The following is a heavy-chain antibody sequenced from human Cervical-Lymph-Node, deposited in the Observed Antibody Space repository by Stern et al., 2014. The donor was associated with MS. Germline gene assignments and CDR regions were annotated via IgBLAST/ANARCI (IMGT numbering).Heavy chain of an antibody. CDR3: ARRGHGYMGIDY. V-gene: IGHV5-51*03. J-gene: IGHJ4*02. Sequence: EVQLVESGAEVRKPGESLRISCEVSRYRFTNSWIGWVRQMPGKGLEWMGIIYPGDSETRYSPCFHGQVTILVDKSNTTTYLQWSSLKVSDTAMYYCARRGHGYMGIDYWGQGALVTVSS. D-gene: IGHD5-24*01. CDR2: IYPGDSET. CDR1: RYRFTNSW.